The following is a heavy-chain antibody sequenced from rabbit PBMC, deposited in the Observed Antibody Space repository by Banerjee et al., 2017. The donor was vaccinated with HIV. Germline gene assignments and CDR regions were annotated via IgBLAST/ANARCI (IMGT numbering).Heavy chain of an antibody. Sequence: QEQLVESGGGLVQPGGTLTLTCTASGIDFSSYWMYWVRQAPGKGLEWIACIYPVTSGSTWYASWAKGRFTISKTSSTTVTLQMTSLTAADTATYFCARDLHAVAVWGPGTLVTVS. CDR3: ARDLHAVAV. D-gene: IGHD4-2*01. CDR1: GIDFSSYW. CDR2: IYPVTSGST. V-gene: IGHV1S45*01. J-gene: IGHJ2*01.